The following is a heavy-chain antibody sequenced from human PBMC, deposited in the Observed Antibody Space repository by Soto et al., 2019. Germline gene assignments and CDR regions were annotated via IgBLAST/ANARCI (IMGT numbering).Heavy chain of an antibody. CDR2: INAGNGNT. J-gene: IGHJ4*02. Sequence: ASVKVSCKASGGTFSTYAISWVRQAPGQRLEWMGWINAGNGNTKYSQKFQGRLTITRDTSASTAYMELSSLRSEDTAVYYCAPHTLDTGMPSGYWGQGTLVTVSS. CDR1: GGTFSTYA. V-gene: IGHV1-3*01. D-gene: IGHD5-18*01. CDR3: APHTLDTGMPSGY.